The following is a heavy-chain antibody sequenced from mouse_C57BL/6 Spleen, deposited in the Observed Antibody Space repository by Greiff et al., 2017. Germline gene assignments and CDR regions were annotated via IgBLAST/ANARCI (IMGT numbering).Heavy chain of an antibody. CDR3: AREGAMGRGWYFDV. J-gene: IGHJ1*03. Sequence: VQLQQPGAELVRPGSSVKLSCKASGYTFTSYWMHWVKQRPIQGLEWIGNIDPSDSETHYNQKFKDKATLTVDKSSSTAYMQLSSLTSEDSAVYYCAREGAMGRGWYFDVWGTGTTVTVSS. CDR2: IDPSDSET. CDR1: GYTFTSYW. D-gene: IGHD1-1*02. V-gene: IGHV1-52*01.